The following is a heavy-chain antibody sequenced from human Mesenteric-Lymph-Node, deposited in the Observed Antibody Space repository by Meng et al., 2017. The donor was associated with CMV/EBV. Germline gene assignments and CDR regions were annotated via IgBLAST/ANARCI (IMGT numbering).Heavy chain of an antibody. D-gene: IGHD6-6*01. J-gene: IGHJ4*02. CDR3: AKSYSSSSSGGGRVDY. CDR1: GFTVSSNY. Sequence: GGSLRLSCAASGFTVSSNYMSWVRQAPGKGLEWVSTISGSGGSTYSADSVKGRVTISRDNSKNTLYLQMNSLRAEDTAVYYCAKSYSSSSSGGGRVDYWGQGTLVTVSS. CDR2: ISGSGGST. V-gene: IGHV3-23*01.